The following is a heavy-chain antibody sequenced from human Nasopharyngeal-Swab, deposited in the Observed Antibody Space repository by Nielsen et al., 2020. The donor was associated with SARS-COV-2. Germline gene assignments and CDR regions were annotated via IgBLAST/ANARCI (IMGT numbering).Heavy chain of an antibody. CDR2: ISYDGSNK. CDR3: AKPTRYSSSWYDLLYYFDY. CDR1: GFIFSSYG. D-gene: IGHD6-13*01. Sequence: GESLKISCAASGFIFSSYGMHWVRQAPGRGLEWVAVISYDGSNKYYADSVKGRFTISRDNSKNTLYLQMNSLRAEDTAVYYCAKPTRYSSSWYDLLYYFDYWGQGTLVTVSS. J-gene: IGHJ4*02. V-gene: IGHV3-30*18.